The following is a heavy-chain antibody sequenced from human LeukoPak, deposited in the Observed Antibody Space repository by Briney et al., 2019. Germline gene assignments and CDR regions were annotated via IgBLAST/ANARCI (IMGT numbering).Heavy chain of an antibody. CDR3: ARGRSSGPQFDP. Sequence: GAPVKVSCKASGYTFTSYDINWVRQATGQGLEWMGWMNPNSGNTGYAQKFQGRVTMTRNTSISTAYMELSSLRSEDTAVYYCARGRSSGPQFDPWGQGTLVTVSS. D-gene: IGHD6-19*01. J-gene: IGHJ5*02. CDR1: GYTFTSYD. CDR2: MNPNSGNT. V-gene: IGHV1-8*01.